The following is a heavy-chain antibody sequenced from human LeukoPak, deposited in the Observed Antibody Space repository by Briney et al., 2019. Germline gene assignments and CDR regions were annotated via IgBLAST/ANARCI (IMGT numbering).Heavy chain of an antibody. CDR2: ISISSNYI. D-gene: IGHD3-16*01. J-gene: IGHJ6*03. V-gene: IGHV3-21*04. CDR3: AKDYAGGWPKRGMDV. CDR1: GFTFSRYS. Sequence: GGSLRLSCAASGFTFSRYSMNWVRQAPGKGLEWVSSISISSNYIYYPDSLKGRFTISRDNAKNSLYLQMNSLRAEDTAVYYCAKDYAGGWPKRGMDVWGKGATVTVSS.